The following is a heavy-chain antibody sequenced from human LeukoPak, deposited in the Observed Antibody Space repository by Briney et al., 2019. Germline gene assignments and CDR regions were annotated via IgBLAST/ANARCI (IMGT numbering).Heavy chain of an antibody. V-gene: IGHV3-73*01. J-gene: IGHJ4*02. CDR3: LRHAASGGSGVDH. Sequence: GGSLRLSCAASGFTFSSYWMSWVRQAPGKGLEWVGRIRTKTNNYATAYAASVKDRFTISRDDSTNTAYLQMNSLKTEDTAVYYCLRHAASGGSGVDHWGQGTLVTVSS. CDR2: IRTKTNNYAT. CDR1: GFTFSSYW. D-gene: IGHD3-10*01.